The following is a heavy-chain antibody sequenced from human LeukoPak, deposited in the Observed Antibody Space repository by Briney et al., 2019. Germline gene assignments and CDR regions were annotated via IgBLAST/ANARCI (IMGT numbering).Heavy chain of an antibody. CDR3: ARVGSSSDYYGMDV. CDR2: IWYDGSNK. V-gene: IGHV3-33*01. CDR1: GFTFSSYG. Sequence: GRSLRLSCAASGFTFSSYGMHWVRQAPGKGLEWVAVIWYDGSNKYYADSVKGRFTISRDNSKNTLYLQMNSLRAEDTAVYYCARVGSSSDYYGMDVWGQGTTVTVSS. D-gene: IGHD6-6*01. J-gene: IGHJ6*02.